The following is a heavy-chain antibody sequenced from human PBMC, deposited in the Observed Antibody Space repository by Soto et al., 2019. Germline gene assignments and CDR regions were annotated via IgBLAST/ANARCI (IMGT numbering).Heavy chain of an antibody. Sequence: GGSLRLSCAASGFSFSSYVMYWVRQAPGKGLEWVAVMSYDGSNKYYADSVKGRFTISRDTSQNTLFLQMNNLRADGTGVYYCASHDYSGNSGGKWGQGTLVTVSS. CDR3: ASHDYSGNSGGK. CDR2: MSYDGSNK. CDR1: GFSFSSYV. V-gene: IGHV3-30-3*01. J-gene: IGHJ4*02. D-gene: IGHD4-4*01.